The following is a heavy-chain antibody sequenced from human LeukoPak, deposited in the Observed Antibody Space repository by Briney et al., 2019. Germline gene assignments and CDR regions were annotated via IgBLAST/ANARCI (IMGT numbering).Heavy chain of an antibody. V-gene: IGHV3-20*04. D-gene: IGHD1-26*01. CDR1: GFTVDDYG. J-gene: IGHJ4*02. CDR2: INWNGGST. CDR3: ASRKISGSYSYEDY. Sequence: PGGSLRLSCAASGFTVDDYGMSWVRQAPGKGLEWVSGINWNGGSTGYADSVKGRFTISRDNAKNSLYLQMNSLRAEDTALYYCASRKISGSYSYEDYWGQGTLVTVSS.